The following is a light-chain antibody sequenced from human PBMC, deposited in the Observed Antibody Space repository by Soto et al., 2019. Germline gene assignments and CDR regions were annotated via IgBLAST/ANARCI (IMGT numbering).Light chain of an antibody. J-gene: IGKJ3*01. CDR2: AVS. CDR3: QSYGSAPFT. Sequence: DIQMTQSPSSLSASVGDRVTITCRASQDIRYFLAWYQQKPGKVPELLIYAVSALQSWVPSRFSGSGSGTDFTLTISSLQPEDVSNYYCQSYGSAPFTFGPGTKVDVK. V-gene: IGKV1-27*01. CDR1: QDIRYF.